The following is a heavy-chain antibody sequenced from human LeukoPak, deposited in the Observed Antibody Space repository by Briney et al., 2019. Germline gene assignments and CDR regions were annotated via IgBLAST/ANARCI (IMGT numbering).Heavy chain of an antibody. D-gene: IGHD3-22*01. J-gene: IGHJ4*02. CDR1: GDSTRSSSYY. Sequence: PSETLSLTCTVSGDSTRSSSYYWGWIRQPPGKGLEWIGSIYYSGSTYYNPSLKSRVTISVDTSKNRFSLRLRSVTAADTAVYYCARQSHTVDDGSGDWGPHFDYWGQGTLDTVSS. CDR2: IYYSGST. V-gene: IGHV4-39*01. CDR3: ARQSHTVDDGSGDWGPHFDY.